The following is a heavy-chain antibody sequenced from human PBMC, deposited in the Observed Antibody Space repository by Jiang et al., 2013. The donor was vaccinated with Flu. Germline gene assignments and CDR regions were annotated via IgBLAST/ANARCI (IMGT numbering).Heavy chain of an antibody. V-gene: IGHV3-23*01. Sequence: VQLLESGGGLEQPGGSLRLSCGASGFSFSSYAMSWVRQAPGKGLEWVSSVSVSGGRTYYADSVKGRFTISRDSSKNTLYLQMNSLRAEDTAVYYCAKDREYGDYAPDAFDIWGQGTMVTVSS. CDR3: AKDREYGDYAPDAFDI. D-gene: IGHD4-17*01. J-gene: IGHJ3*02. CDR2: VSVSGGRT. CDR1: GFSFSSYA.